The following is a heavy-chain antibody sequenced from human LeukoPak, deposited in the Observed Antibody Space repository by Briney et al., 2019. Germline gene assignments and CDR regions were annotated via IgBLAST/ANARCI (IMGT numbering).Heavy chain of an antibody. CDR3: ARGDNSGWYFYYFDY. Sequence: PGGSLRLSCAASGFTFSSYSMNWVRQAPGKGLGGVSSISSSSSYMYSTDSMKGRFTISRDNAKNSLYLQMNSLRAEDTAVYYCARGDNSGWYFYYFDYWGQGTLVTVSS. D-gene: IGHD6-19*01. V-gene: IGHV3-21*01. CDR1: GFTFSSYS. J-gene: IGHJ4*02. CDR2: ISSSSSYM.